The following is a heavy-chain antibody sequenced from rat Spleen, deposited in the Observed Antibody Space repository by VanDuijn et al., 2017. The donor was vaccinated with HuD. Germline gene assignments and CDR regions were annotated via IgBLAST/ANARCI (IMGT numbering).Heavy chain of an antibody. CDR2: ISYDGSST. D-gene: IGHD5-1*01. CDR3: AKTANWERGYFDY. V-gene: IGHV5-20*01. J-gene: IGHJ2*01. CDR1: GFTFSHYD. Sequence: EVQLVESGGGLVQPGRSLKLSCAASGFTFSHYDMAWVRQAPKKGLEWVAFISYDGSSTYYRDSVKGRFTISRDNAKSSLYLQMDSLRSEDTSTYYCAKTANWERGYFDYWGQGVMVTVSS.